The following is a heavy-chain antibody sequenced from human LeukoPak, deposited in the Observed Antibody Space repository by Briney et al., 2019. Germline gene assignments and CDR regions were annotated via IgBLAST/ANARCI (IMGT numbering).Heavy chain of an antibody. D-gene: IGHD1-26*01. CDR2: IIPILGIA. J-gene: IGHJ4*02. Sequence: SVKVSCKASGGTSSSYAISWVRQAPGQGLEWMGRIIPILGIANYAQKFQGRVTITADKSTSTAYMELSSLRSEDTAVYYCARDGIVGADAYYFDYWGQGTLVTVSS. CDR1: GGTSSSYA. CDR3: ARDGIVGADAYYFDY. V-gene: IGHV1-69*04.